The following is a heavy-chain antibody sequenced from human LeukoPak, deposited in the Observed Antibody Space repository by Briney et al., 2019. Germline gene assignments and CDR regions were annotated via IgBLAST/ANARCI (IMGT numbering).Heavy chain of an antibody. V-gene: IGHV3-74*01. CDR1: GFTFNSHL. CDR3: VRKFATGD. J-gene: IGHJ4*02. CDR2: VKSDGTAT. Sequence: GGSLRLSCAASGFTFNSHLMHWVRHAQGTGLVWVSSVKSDGTATNYADSVKGRFTISRDNAKNTLYLQMNSLRVEDTAVYYCVRKFATGDWGQGTLVTVSS. D-gene: IGHD1-14*01.